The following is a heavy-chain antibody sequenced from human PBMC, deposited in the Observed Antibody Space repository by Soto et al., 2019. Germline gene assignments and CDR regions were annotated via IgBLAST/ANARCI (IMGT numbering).Heavy chain of an antibody. CDR1: GYTFTSYA. V-gene: IGHV1-3*01. CDR3: ARDDRSGYPNNWFDP. CDR2: INAGNGNT. D-gene: IGHD3-22*01. J-gene: IGHJ5*02. Sequence: GASVKVSCKASGYTFTSYAMHWVRQAPGQRLEWMGWINAGNGNTKYSQKFQGRVTITRDTSASTAYMELSSLRSEDTAVYYCARDDRSGYPNNWFDPWGQGTLVTVSS.